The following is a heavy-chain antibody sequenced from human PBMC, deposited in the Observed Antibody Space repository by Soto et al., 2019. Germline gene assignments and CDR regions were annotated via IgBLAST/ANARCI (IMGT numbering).Heavy chain of an antibody. CDR2: IVVGGGNT. V-gene: IGHV1-58*01. CDR3: AAHQVWYTDEMATTGYYYYYGMDI. D-gene: IGHD1-1*01. J-gene: IGHJ6*01. Sequence: SVRVSCKASGCAFTSSAVQWVRQARGRRLEWIGWIVVGGGNTKYAQKFQERVTITRDMSTSTAYMELSSLRSEDTAVYYCAAHQVWYTDEMATTGYYYYYGMDIWAQGTTVTLSS. CDR1: GCAFTSSA.